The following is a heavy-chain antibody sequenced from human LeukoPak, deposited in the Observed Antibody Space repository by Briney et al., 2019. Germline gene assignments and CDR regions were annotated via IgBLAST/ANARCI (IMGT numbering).Heavy chain of an antibody. V-gene: IGHV3-20*04. CDR2: INWNGGRT. Sequence: GGSLRLSCAASGFTFDDYGMSWVRQAPGKGLEWVFGINWNGGRTGYADSVKGRFPNSRDNAKNSLYLQMNTLRAEETAVYYCASPIAAAGAFDIWGQGTMVTVSS. CDR3: ASPIAAAGAFDI. J-gene: IGHJ3*02. CDR1: GFTFDDYG. D-gene: IGHD6-13*01.